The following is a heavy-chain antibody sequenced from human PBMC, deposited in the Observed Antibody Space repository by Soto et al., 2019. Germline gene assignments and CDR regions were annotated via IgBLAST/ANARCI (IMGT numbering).Heavy chain of an antibody. CDR1: GGSISGFY. Sequence: SETLSLTCSVSGGSISGFYWSWIRQSPGKGLEWLGYVYYTGSTNYSPSLRSRVSISVDTSKNEFSLRLSSVTAADTAVYFCARSVAVPGAHIDYWGQGTQVTVSS. V-gene: IGHV4-59*01. CDR2: VYYTGST. J-gene: IGHJ4*02. D-gene: IGHD6-19*01. CDR3: ARSVAVPGAHIDY.